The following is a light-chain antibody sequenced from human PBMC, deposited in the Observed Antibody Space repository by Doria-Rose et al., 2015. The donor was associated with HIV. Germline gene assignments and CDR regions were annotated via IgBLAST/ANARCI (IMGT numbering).Light chain of an antibody. CDR3: QQSYSTPLT. V-gene: IGKV1-39*01. Sequence: ITQSPSSLSASVGDRVTITCRASQSTSSFLNWYQQIPGKAPKLLIYAASSVQNGVPSRFSGSGSGTDLTLTISSRQPEDFASYFCQQSYSTPLTFGGGTKVEIK. CDR2: AAS. J-gene: IGKJ4*01. CDR1: QSTSSF.